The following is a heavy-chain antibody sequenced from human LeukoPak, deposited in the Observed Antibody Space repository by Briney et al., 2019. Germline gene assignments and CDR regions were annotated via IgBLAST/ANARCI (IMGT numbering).Heavy chain of an antibody. J-gene: IGHJ2*01. V-gene: IGHV3-23*01. Sequence: GGPLRLSCAASGVTISSYAMSWVRQAPGKGLEWVSAISGSGGSTYYADAVKGRFTVSRDNSKNTLYLQMNSLRAEDTAVYYCAKVSLNLNWYFDLWGRGTLVTVSS. CDR1: GVTISSYA. D-gene: IGHD1-7*01. CDR3: AKVSLNLNWYFDL. CDR2: ISGSGGST.